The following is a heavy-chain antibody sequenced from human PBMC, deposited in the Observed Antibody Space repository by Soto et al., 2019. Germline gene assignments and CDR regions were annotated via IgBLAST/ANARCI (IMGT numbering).Heavy chain of an antibody. J-gene: IGHJ5*02. Sequence: ASVKVSCKASGYTFPSYGISWVRQAPGQGLEWMGWISPYNGNTNFAQNLQGRVTMTTDTSTSTAYMELRSLRSDDTAVYYCARVPLRRYNWFDPWGQGTLVTVSS. D-gene: IGHD3-16*01. CDR1: GYTFPSYG. CDR2: ISPYNGNT. CDR3: ARVPLRRYNWFDP. V-gene: IGHV1-18*01.